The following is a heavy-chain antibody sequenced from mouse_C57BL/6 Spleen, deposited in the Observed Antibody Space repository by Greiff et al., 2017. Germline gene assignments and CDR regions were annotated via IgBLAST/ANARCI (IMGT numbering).Heavy chain of an antibody. V-gene: IGHV5-16*01. J-gene: IGHJ3*01. D-gene: IGHD2-4*01. CDR3: ARDEDDYSGGFAY. CDR2: INYDGSST. Sequence: DVKLVESEGGLVQPGSSMKLSCTASGFTFSDYYMAWVRQVPEKGLEWVANINYDGSSTYYLDSLKSRFIISRDNAKNILYLQMSSLKSEDTATYYCARDEDDYSGGFAYWGQGTLVTVSA. CDR1: GFTFSDYY.